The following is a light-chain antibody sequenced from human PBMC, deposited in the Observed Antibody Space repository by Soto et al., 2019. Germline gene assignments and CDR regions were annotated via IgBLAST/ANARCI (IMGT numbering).Light chain of an antibody. V-gene: IGKV1-5*01. Sequence: DIQMTQSPSTLSASVGDRVTITCRASQSISSWLAWYQQKPGKAPKLLIYDASSLESGVPSRFSGSGSGTEFTLTISSLQPDYFATYYCQQYNSYSGYTFGQGTKLEIK. CDR1: QSISSW. CDR2: DAS. J-gene: IGKJ2*01. CDR3: QQYNSYSGYT.